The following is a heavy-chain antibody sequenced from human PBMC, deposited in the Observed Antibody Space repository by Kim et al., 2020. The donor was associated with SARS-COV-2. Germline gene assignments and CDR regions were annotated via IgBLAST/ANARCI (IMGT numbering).Heavy chain of an antibody. CDR1: GGSISSSSFY. D-gene: IGHD3-16*02. CDR3: ARQRPPFYDYVWGSYRYPFDY. V-gene: IGHV4-39*01. Sequence: SETLSLTCTVSGGSISSSSFYWGWLRPPPGMGLVWFFCFYYIWISYYYPSLNIRVTISVSTSKNQFSLMLSSVTASDTAVYYCARQRPPFYDYVWGSYRYPFDYWGQGTLVTVSS. J-gene: IGHJ4*02. CDR2: FYYIWIS.